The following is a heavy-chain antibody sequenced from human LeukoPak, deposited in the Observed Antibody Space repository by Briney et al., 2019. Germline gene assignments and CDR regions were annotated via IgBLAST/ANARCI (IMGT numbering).Heavy chain of an antibody. CDR3: ARMEGYSSSWYDDY. Sequence: PGGSLRLSCAASGFTFSSYSMNWVRQAPGKGLEWVSSISSSSSYVYYADSVKGRFTISRDNAKNTLYLQMNSLRAEDTAVYYCARMEGYSSSWYDDYWGQGTLVTVSS. V-gene: IGHV3-21*01. J-gene: IGHJ4*02. CDR1: GFTFSSYS. CDR2: ISSSSSYV. D-gene: IGHD6-13*01.